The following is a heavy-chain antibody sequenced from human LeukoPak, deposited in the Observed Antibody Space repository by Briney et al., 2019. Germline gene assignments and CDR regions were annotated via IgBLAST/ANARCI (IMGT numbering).Heavy chain of an antibody. Sequence: GGSLRLSCAASGFTFSTYGMHWVRQAPGKGLGWVAVIWYDGSNKYYADSVKGRFTISRDNSKNTLYLQMNSLRAEDTAVYYCSRGPNWFDPWGQGTLVTVSS. CDR3: SRGPNWFDP. J-gene: IGHJ5*02. CDR2: IWYDGSNK. CDR1: GFTFSTYG. V-gene: IGHV3-33*08.